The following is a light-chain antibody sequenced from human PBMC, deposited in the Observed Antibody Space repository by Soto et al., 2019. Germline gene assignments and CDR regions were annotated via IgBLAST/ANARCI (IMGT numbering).Light chain of an antibody. J-gene: IGKJ5*01. CDR2: DAS. V-gene: IGKV1-5*01. CDR1: RSISRW. Sequence: DIQMTQSPSTLSGSVGDRVTITCRASRSISRWLAWYQQKPGKAPQALIYDASSLKSGVPSRFSGNGSGTEFTLTISSLQPDDFATYYCQQYNTYSTFGQGTRLEIK. CDR3: QQYNTYST.